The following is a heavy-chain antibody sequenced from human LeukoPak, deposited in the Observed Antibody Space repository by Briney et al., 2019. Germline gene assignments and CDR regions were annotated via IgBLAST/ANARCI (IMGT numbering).Heavy chain of an antibody. CDR1: GYTFTSYG. V-gene: IGHV1-18*01. CDR3: ARGGVGYYDSSGYLNY. D-gene: IGHD3-22*01. Sequence: ASVKVSCRASGYTFTSYGISWVRQAPGQGLEWMGWISAYNGNTNYAQKLQGRVTMTTDTSTSTAYMELRSLRSDDTAVYYCARGGVGYYDSSGYLNYWGQGTLVTVSS. CDR2: ISAYNGNT. J-gene: IGHJ4*02.